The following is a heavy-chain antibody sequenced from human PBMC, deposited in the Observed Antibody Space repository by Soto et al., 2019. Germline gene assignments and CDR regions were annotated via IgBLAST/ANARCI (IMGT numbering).Heavy chain of an antibody. CDR3: ARGGGHLWVLEH. J-gene: IGHJ5*02. CDR2: IWPDGGSK. Sequence: QVQLAESGGGVVQPGRSLRLSCAASGFTFSDYGMHWVRQAPGKGLEWVAAIWPDGGSKYYADSVKGRFAVSRDNSKNTLYLQMSGLRAEDTAMYYCARGGGHLWVLEHWGQANVVSVSS. D-gene: IGHD3-10*01. CDR1: GFTFSDYG. V-gene: IGHV3-33*01.